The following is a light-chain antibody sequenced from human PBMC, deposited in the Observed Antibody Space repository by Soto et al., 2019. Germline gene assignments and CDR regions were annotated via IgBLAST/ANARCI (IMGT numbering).Light chain of an antibody. J-gene: IGLJ2*01. V-gene: IGLV2-23*01. Sequence: QSALTQPASVSGSPGQSITISCTGTSSDVGSYNLVSWYQQHPGKAPKLMIYEGSKRPSGVSNRFSGSKSGNTASLTISGLQADDEDYYYCYASAGSSIPFGGGTQLTVL. CDR3: YASAGSSIP. CDR2: EGS. CDR1: SSDVGSYNL.